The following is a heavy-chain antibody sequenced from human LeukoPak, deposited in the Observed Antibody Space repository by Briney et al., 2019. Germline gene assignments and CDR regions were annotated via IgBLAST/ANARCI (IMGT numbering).Heavy chain of an antibody. V-gene: IGHV3-23*01. J-gene: IGHJ6*02. Sequence: GGSLRLSCAASGFTFSNYAMSWIRQAPGKGLEWVSAISHSAAEAFYADSVKGRFSISRDNSKNTLHLQMNSLRAEDTAVYYCARDFVRSYAMDVWGQGTTVTVSS. D-gene: IGHD3-16*01. CDR2: ISHSAAEA. CDR3: ARDFVRSYAMDV. CDR1: GFTFSNYA.